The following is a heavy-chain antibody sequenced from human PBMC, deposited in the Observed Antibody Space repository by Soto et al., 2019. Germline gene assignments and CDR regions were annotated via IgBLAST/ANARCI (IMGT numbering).Heavy chain of an antibody. D-gene: IGHD3-9*01. CDR3: ATHYDLLTNYYYYRDV. CDR1: GLNFSSYS. V-gene: IGHV3-48*01. J-gene: IGHJ6*03. Sequence: PGGSLSLSCAASGLNFSSYSRNWVRQAPGKGREWVSYISSSSSTIYYADSVKGRFTISRDNAKNSLYRQMNSLRAEDTAVYYWATHYDLLTNYYYYRDVRGKGTTVTVS. CDR2: ISSSSSTI.